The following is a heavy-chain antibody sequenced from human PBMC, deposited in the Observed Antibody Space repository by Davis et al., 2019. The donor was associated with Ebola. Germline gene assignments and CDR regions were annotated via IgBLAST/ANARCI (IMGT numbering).Heavy chain of an antibody. V-gene: IGHV3-30-3*01. CDR3: AKGRLRVGYYYGMDV. CDR2: ISYDGSNK. D-gene: IGHD5-12*01. Sequence: PSETLSLTCAASGFTFSSYAMHGVRQAPGKGLEWVAVISYDGSNKYYADSVKGRFTISRDNSKNTLYLQMNSLRAEDTALYYCAKGRLRVGYYYGMDVWGQGTTVTVSS. J-gene: IGHJ6*02. CDR1: GFTFSSYA.